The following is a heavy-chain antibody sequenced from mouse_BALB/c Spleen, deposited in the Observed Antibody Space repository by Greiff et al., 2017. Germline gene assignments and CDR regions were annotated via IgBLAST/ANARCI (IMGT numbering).Heavy chain of an antibody. V-gene: IGHV14-4*02. Sequence: EVQLQQSGAELVRSGASVKLSCTASGFNIKDYYMHWVKQRPEQGLEWIGWIDPENGDTEYAQKFQGKVTMTADTSSNTAYLQLSSLTSEDTAVYYCDALYVNYLFAYWGQGTLVTVSA. CDR3: DALYVNYLFAY. J-gene: IGHJ3*01. D-gene: IGHD2-10*02. CDR2: IDPENGDT. CDR1: GFNIKDYY.